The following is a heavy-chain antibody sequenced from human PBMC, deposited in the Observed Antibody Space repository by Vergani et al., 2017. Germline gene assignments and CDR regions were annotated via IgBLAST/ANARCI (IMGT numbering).Heavy chain of an antibody. CDR1: GFTFSSYA. CDR2: ISGSGGNT. J-gene: IGHJ6*02. Sequence: EVQLVESGGGLVKPGGSLRLSCAASGFTFSSYAMTWVRLAPGKGLQWVSAISGSGGNTFYTDSVKGRFTISRDNSKDTLYLQMNSLRVEDTAIYYCAKARDPNCKGGNCCSYYYGLDLWGQGTTVTVSS. CDR3: AKARDPNCKGGNCCSYYYGLDL. D-gene: IGHD2-21*01. V-gene: IGHV3-23*04.